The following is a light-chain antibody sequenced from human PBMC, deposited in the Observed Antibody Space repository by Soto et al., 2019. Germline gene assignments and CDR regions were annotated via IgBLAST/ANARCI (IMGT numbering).Light chain of an antibody. V-gene: IGKV1-5*03. CDR2: KAS. CDR1: HSISAW. Sequence: DIQMTQSPSTLSASVGDRVTITCRAGHSISAWLAWYQQKPGKAPKLLIYKASTLDSGVPSRFSGSGSGTEFTLTISSLQPDDFATYYCHQYHSFFNYTFGQGTKVDIK. CDR3: HQYHSFFNYT. J-gene: IGKJ2*01.